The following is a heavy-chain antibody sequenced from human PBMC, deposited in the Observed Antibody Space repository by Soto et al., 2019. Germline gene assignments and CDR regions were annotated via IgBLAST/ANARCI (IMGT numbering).Heavy chain of an antibody. D-gene: IGHD3-10*01. J-gene: IGHJ3*02. CDR2: IVVGSGNT. V-gene: IGHV1-58*02. Sequence: ASVKVSCKASGFTFTSSAMQWVRQARGQRLEWIGWIVVGSGNTNYAQKFQERVTITRDMSTSTAYMELSSLRSEDTAVYYCAAVDPPMVRGPGAFDIWGQGTMVTVSS. CDR1: GFTFTSSA. CDR3: AAVDPPMVRGPGAFDI.